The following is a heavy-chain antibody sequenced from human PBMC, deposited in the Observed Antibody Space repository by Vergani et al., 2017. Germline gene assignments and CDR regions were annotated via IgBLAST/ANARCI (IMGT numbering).Heavy chain of an antibody. CDR2: IQFDGSNQ. CDR3: AKHFRGWGIDY. Sequence: QVQLVESGGGVVQPGRSLRLSCAASGFTFSSYTMHWVRQGPGKGLEFVAFIQFDGSNQYYADSVKGRFTLSRDFSKNTLYLQMNSLRTDDTATYYCAKHFRGWGIDYWGQGTQVIVSS. CDR1: GFTFSSYT. V-gene: IGHV3-30*18. D-gene: IGHD3-16*01. J-gene: IGHJ4*02.